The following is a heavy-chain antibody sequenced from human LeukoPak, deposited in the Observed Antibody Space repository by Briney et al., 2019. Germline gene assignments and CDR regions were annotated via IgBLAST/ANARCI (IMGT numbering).Heavy chain of an antibody. CDR2: ISGSGGIA. Sequence: GGSLRLSCAASGFTFNNYAMTWVRQAPGKGLEWISTISGSGGIAYYADSVKGRFTISRDNAKESLDLQMNSLRNEDTAFYYCARSGANSRVAFEGLGKGTMVTVSS. CDR3: ARSGANSRVAFEG. D-gene: IGHD4/OR15-4a*01. V-gene: IGHV3-23*01. CDR1: GFTFNNYA. J-gene: IGHJ3*01.